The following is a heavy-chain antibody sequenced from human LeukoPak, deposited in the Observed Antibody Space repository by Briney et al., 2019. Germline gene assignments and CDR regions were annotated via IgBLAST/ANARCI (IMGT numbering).Heavy chain of an antibody. CDR1: GGSISSNNW. CDR2: IYHSGST. Sequence: SETLSLTCAVSGGSISSNNWWWSWVRQPPGKGLEWIGEIYHSGSTNYNPSLKSRVTISVDTSKNQFSLKLSSVTAADTAVYYCARNYRYCSSTSCYDLWGQGTLVTVSS. D-gene: IGHD2-2*01. V-gene: IGHV4-4*02. CDR3: ARNYRYCSSTSCYDL. J-gene: IGHJ5*02.